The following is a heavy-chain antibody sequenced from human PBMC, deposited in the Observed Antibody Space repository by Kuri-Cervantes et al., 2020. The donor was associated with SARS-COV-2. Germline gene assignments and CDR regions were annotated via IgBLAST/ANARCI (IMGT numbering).Heavy chain of an antibody. V-gene: IGHV4-34*01. J-gene: IGHJ4*02. CDR2: INHSGST. D-gene: IGHD6-6*01. CDR1: GGSFSGYY. Sequence: ESLKISCAVYGGSFSGYYWSWNRQPPGKGLGWIGEINHSGSTNYNPSLKSRVTISVDTSKNQFSLKLSSVTAADTAVYYCSRARIAARNFDYWGQGTLVTVSS. CDR3: SRARIAARNFDY.